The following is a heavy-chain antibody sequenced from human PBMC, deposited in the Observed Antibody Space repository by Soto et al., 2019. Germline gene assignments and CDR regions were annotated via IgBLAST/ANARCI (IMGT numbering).Heavy chain of an antibody. Sequence: PGGSLRLSCVASGFTFSSYWMSWVRQAPGKGLEGVANIKQDGSEKYYVDSVKGRFTISRDNAKNSLCLQMNSLRAEDTAVYYCARGTVTVTGYYYMDVWGKGTTVTVSS. J-gene: IGHJ6*03. CDR3: ARGTVTVTGYYYMDV. CDR2: IKQDGSEK. CDR1: GFTFSSYW. V-gene: IGHV3-7*01. D-gene: IGHD4-4*01.